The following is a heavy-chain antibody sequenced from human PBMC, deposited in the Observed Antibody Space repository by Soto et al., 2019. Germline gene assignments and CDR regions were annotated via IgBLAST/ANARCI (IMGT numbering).Heavy chain of an antibody. D-gene: IGHD2-21*02. CDR1: GFTFSSYW. J-gene: IGHJ4*02. V-gene: IGHV3-7*01. Sequence: EVQLVESGGGLVQPGGSLRLSCAASGFTFSSYWMSWVRQAPGKGLEWVANIKQDGSEKYYVDSVKGRFTISRDNAKNSRYLQMNSLRAEDTAVYYCARAAFCGGDCYFPDYWGQGTLVTVSS. CDR3: ARAAFCGGDCYFPDY. CDR2: IKQDGSEK.